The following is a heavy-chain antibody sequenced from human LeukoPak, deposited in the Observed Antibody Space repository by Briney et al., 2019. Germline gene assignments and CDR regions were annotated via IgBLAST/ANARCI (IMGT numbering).Heavy chain of an antibody. V-gene: IGHV1-18*01. CDR1: GYTFTSYG. J-gene: IGHJ6*03. CDR3: ARDSGLLRTYYDFWSGYLYYYMDV. D-gene: IGHD3-3*01. Sequence: ASVRVSCKASGYTFTSYGISWVRQAPGQGLERMGWISAYNGNTNYAQKLQGRVTMTTDTSTSTAYMELRSLRSDDTAVYYCARDSGLLRTYYDFWSGYLYYYMDVWGKGTTVTVSS. CDR2: ISAYNGNT.